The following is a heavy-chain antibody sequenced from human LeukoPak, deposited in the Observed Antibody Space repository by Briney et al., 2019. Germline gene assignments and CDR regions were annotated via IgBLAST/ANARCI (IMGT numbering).Heavy chain of an antibody. J-gene: IGHJ4*02. Sequence: ASVKVSCKASGYTFTSYGISWVRQAPGQGLEWMGWISAYNGNTNYAQKLQGRVTTTTDTSTSTAYMELRSLRSDDTAVYYCARDSALRTRGVPADYWGQGTLVTVSS. D-gene: IGHD2-2*01. V-gene: IGHV1-18*01. CDR3: ARDSALRTRGVPADY. CDR1: GYTFTSYG. CDR2: ISAYNGNT.